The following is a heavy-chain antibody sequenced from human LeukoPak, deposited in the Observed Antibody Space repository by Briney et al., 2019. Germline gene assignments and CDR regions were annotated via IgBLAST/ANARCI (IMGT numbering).Heavy chain of an antibody. CDR3: AKNYYDSSGPYSWVFDY. J-gene: IGHJ4*02. Sequence: GGSLRLSWPASGFTFSNYAMTWVRQAPGKGLEWVSGILASGETTYYADSVKGRFTISRDNSKNTLYLQMNSLRAEDTAIYYCAKNYYDSSGPYSWVFDYWGQGTLVTVSS. CDR2: ILASGETT. CDR1: GFTFSNYA. D-gene: IGHD3-22*01. V-gene: IGHV3-23*01.